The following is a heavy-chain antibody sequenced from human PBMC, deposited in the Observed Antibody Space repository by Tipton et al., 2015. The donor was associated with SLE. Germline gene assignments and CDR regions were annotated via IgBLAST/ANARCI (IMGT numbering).Heavy chain of an antibody. J-gene: IGHJ4*02. CDR3: ARESPYYYDSSGYR. D-gene: IGHD3-22*01. CDR2: IYYSGNG. Sequence: TLSLTCTVSGGSISSHYCSWIRQPPGKGLEWIGYIYYSGNGNYNPSLKSRVTISVDTSKNQFSLKLSSVTAADTAVYYCARESPYYYDSSGYRWGQGTLVTVSS. CDR1: GGSISSHY. V-gene: IGHV4-59*11.